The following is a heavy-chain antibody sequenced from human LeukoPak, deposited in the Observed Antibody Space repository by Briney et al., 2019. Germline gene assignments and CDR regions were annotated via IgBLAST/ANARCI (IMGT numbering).Heavy chain of an antibody. CDR1: SGSTSNYY. CDR3: AVDSSEDYGRGNFDL. J-gene: IGHJ2*01. V-gene: IGHV4-4*07. D-gene: IGHD4/OR15-4a*01. CDR2: IYTSGST. Sequence: SETLSLTCTVSSGSTSNYYWSWIRQPAGKGLEWIGRIYTSGSTSYNPSLKSRVTMSIDTSKNQVSLKLASVTAADTAIYYCAVDSSEDYGRGNFDLWGRGTLVTVSS.